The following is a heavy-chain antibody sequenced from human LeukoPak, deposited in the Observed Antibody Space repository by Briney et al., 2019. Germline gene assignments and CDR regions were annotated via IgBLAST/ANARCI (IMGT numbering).Heavy chain of an antibody. Sequence: GGSLRLSCAASGFTFSSYSMNWVRQAPGKGLEWVSSISSSSSYIYYADSVKGRFTISRDNAKNSLYLQMNSLRAEDTALYYCARDSVVVVPAANCWGQGTLVTVSS. D-gene: IGHD2-2*01. CDR2: ISSSSSYI. V-gene: IGHV3-21*04. J-gene: IGHJ4*02. CDR3: ARDSVVVVPAANC. CDR1: GFTFSSYS.